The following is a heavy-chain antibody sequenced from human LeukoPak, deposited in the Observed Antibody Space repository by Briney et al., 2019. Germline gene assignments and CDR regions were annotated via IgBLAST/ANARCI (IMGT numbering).Heavy chain of an antibody. J-gene: IGHJ6*02. V-gene: IGHV3-7*03. D-gene: IGHD5-18*01. CDR1: GFTFSSYW. Sequence: PGGSLRLSCAASGFTFSSYWMSWVRQAPGKGLEWVANIKQDGSEKYYVDSVKGRFTISRDNAKNSLYLQMTSLRAEDTAVYYCARLCRGYSYGYGMDVWGQGTTVTVSS. CDR2: IKQDGSEK. CDR3: ARLCRGYSYGYGMDV.